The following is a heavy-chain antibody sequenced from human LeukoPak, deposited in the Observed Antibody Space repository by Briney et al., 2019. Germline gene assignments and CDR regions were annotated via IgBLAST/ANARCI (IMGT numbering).Heavy chain of an antibody. Sequence: ASVKVSCKASGYTFTSYDINWVRQATGQGLEWMGWISAYNGNTNYAQKLQGRVTMTTDTSTSTAYMELRSLRSDDTAVYYCARAKVGATKVNDYWGQGTLVTVSS. CDR3: ARAKVGATKVNDY. CDR1: GYTFTSYD. J-gene: IGHJ4*02. CDR2: ISAYNGNT. V-gene: IGHV1-18*01. D-gene: IGHD1-26*01.